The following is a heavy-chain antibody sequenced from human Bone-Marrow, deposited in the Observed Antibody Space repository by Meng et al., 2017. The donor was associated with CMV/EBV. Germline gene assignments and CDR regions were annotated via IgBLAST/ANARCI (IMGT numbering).Heavy chain of an antibody. V-gene: IGHV3-9*01. J-gene: IGHJ4*02. CDR2: ISWNSGSI. Sequence: SLKISWAASGFTFDDYAMNWVRQAPGKGLEWVSGISWNSGSIGYADSVKGRFTISRDNAKNSLYLQMNSLRAEDTAVYYCARRIHGSSSDYFDYWGQGTLVTVSS. CDR3: ARRIHGSSSDYFDY. CDR1: GFTFDDYA. D-gene: IGHD6-6*01.